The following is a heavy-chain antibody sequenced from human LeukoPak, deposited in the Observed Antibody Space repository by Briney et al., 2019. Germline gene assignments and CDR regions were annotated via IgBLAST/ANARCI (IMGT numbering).Heavy chain of an antibody. CDR1: GCIFTNYN. CDR2: VSASGSIM. V-gene: IGHV3-48*02. Sequence: GGSLRLSCAASGCIFTNYNMNWVRQAPGKGLEWLSYVSASGSIMYYADSVKGRFTISRDNAKNSVYLQMNSLRDEDTAIYCCTPFTYWGQGTLVSVSS. CDR3: TPFTY. D-gene: IGHD3-10*01. J-gene: IGHJ4*02.